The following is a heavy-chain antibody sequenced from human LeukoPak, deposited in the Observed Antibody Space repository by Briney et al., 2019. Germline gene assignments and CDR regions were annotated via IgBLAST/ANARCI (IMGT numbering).Heavy chain of an antibody. CDR1: GFTFSSDA. J-gene: IGHJ4*02. V-gene: IGHV3-23*01. D-gene: IGHD3-16*01. CDR2: ISVGGNT. CDR3: ARDYLTRAWD. Sequence: GGSLRLSCSASGFTFSSDAMTWVRQAPGKGLEWVSAISVGGNTYYADSVKGRFTTSRDNSKNTLYLQMSSLSAEDTALYYCARDYLTRAWDWGQGTLVTVSS.